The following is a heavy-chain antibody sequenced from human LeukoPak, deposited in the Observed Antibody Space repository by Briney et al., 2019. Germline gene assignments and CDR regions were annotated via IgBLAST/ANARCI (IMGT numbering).Heavy chain of an antibody. CDR1: GGSISNNDYF. CDR2: MNYGGST. J-gene: IGHJ5*02. D-gene: IGHD2-2*01. CDR3: ARRVPGRSGNWFDP. Sequence: KPSETLSLTCTVSGGSISNNDYFWGWIRQSPGKGLEWIGSMNYGGSTHDNPSLKSRVTISVDTSKNQVSLKLSSVTAADTAVYYCARRVPGRSGNWFDPWGQGTLVTVSS. V-gene: IGHV4-39*01.